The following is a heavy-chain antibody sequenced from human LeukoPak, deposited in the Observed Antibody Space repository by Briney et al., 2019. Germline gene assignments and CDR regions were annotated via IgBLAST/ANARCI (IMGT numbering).Heavy chain of an antibody. CDR3: ARGGGYASPIGY. J-gene: IGHJ4*02. V-gene: IGHV4-59*01. D-gene: IGHD5-12*01. Sequence: PSETLSLTCTVSGGSISSYYWSWIRQPPGKGLEWIGYIYYSGSTNYNPSLKSRVTISVDTSKSQFSLKLSSVTAADTAVYYCARGGGYASPIGYWGQGALVTVSS. CDR1: GGSISSYY. CDR2: IYYSGST.